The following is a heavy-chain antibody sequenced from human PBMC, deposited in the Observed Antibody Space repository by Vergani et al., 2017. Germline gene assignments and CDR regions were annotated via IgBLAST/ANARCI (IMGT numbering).Heavy chain of an antibody. V-gene: IGHV4-61*02. CDR3: ARESRRWFDP. Sequence: QVQLQESGPGLVKPSQTLSLTCTVSGGSISSGSYYWSWIRQPAGKGLEWIGRIYTSGSTNYNPSLKSRVTISVDTSKNPFYLKLSSVTAAVTAVYYCARESRRWFDPWGQGTLVTVSS. CDR1: GGSISSGSYY. CDR2: IYTSGST. J-gene: IGHJ5*02. D-gene: IGHD1-14*01.